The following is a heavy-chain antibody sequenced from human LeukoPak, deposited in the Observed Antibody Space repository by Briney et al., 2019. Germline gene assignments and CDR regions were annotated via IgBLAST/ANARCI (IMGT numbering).Heavy chain of an antibody. CDR2: INGDGSTT. CDR1: GFTFSTYW. Sequence: GGSLRLSCAASGFTFSTYWMHWVRQAPGKELVWVSRINGDGSTTDYADSVKGRFTISRGNSNNTLYLQIDSLRPEDTAMYFCARDRRYYFDYWGQGTLVTVSS. CDR3: ARDRRYYFDY. V-gene: IGHV3-74*01. J-gene: IGHJ4*02.